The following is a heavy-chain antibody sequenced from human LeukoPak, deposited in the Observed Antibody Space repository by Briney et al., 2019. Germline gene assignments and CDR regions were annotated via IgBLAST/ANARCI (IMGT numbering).Heavy chain of an antibody. D-gene: IGHD6-13*01. CDR1: GGSISSGGYY. CDR3: ARARDSSPRDYYYYYMDV. V-gene: IGHV4-30-2*01. CDR2: IYHSGST. J-gene: IGHJ6*03. Sequence: TLSLTCTVSGGSISSGGYYWSWIRQPPGKGLEWIGYIYHSGSTYYNPSLKSRVTISVDRSKNQFSLKLSSVTAADTAVYYCARARDSSPRDYYYYYMDVWGKGTTVTVSS.